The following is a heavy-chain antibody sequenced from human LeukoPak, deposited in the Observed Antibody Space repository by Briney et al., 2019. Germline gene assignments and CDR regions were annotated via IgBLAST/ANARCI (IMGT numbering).Heavy chain of an antibody. D-gene: IGHD3-10*01. CDR1: GGSISSNTDY. CDR3: ARDYKGNYYGSGSYYTPCFDY. Sequence: SETLSLTCTVSGGSISSNTDYWGWIRQPPGKALEWIGSIYYSGNTYYNPSLRSRLTISIDTSKEQFSLKLTSVTAADMAMYYCARDYKGNYYGSGSYYTPCFDYWGQGTLVTVSS. J-gene: IGHJ4*02. CDR2: IYYSGNT. V-gene: IGHV4-39*07.